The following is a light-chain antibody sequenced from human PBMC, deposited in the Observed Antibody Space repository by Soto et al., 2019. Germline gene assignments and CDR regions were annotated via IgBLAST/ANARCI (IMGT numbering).Light chain of an antibody. J-gene: IGKJ5*01. CDR2: GAS. Sequence: EIVMTQSPATLSVSPGERAILSCRASQSVDSSLAWYQQKPGQPPRLLIYGASTRATEIPARLTGSGSGTEFTVTITSLQSEDFAVYYCQQYHKWPITFGQGTRLEIK. V-gene: IGKV3-15*01. CDR3: QQYHKWPIT. CDR1: QSVDSS.